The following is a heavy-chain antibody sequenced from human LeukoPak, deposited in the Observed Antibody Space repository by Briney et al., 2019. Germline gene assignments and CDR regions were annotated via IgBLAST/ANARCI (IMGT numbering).Heavy chain of an antibody. CDR2: ISGHGLST. CDR1: GFTFNVFS. V-gene: IGHV3-23*01. J-gene: IGHJ4*02. Sequence: GGSLRLSCAASGFTFNVFSMTWVRQPPGKGLQWVSAISGHGLSTYYADSVKGRFTISRDNAKNKTYLQLNSLRAEDTAVYYCAKGSRPNSGSYPDFDYWGQGTLVTVSS. D-gene: IGHD1-26*01. CDR3: AKGSRPNSGSYPDFDY.